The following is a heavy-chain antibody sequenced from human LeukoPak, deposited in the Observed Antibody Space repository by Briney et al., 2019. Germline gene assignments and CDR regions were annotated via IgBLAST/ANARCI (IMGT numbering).Heavy chain of an antibody. Sequence: PGGSLRLSCTASGFTFSSYGMHWVRQAPGKGLEWVAYIQYDGSNQQYADSVKGRFSISRDRSKNIPYLQMNSLRAEDTAVYYCAKQGTSSSWYSNWFDPWGQGTLVTVSS. CDR3: AKQGTSSSWYSNWFDP. J-gene: IGHJ5*02. CDR2: IQYDGSNQ. CDR1: GFTFSSYG. D-gene: IGHD6-13*01. V-gene: IGHV3-30*02.